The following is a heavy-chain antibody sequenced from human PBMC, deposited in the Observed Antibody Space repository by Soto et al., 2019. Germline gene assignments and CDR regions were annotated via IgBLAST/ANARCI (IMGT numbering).Heavy chain of an antibody. CDR2: IYYSGST. CDR3: ARIVGADSSGYYYAAFDI. J-gene: IGHJ3*02. CDR1: GSSISSYY. Sequence: PSETLSLTCTVSGSSISSYYWSWIRQPPGKGLEWIGYIYYSGSTNYNPSLKSRVTISVDTSKNQFSLKLSSVTAADTAVYYCARIVGADSSGYYYAAFDIWGQGTMVTVSS. D-gene: IGHD3-22*01. V-gene: IGHV4-59*01.